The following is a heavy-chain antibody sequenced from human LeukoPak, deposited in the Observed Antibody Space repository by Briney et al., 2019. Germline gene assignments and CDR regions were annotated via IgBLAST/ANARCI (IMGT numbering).Heavy chain of an antibody. J-gene: IGHJ4*02. Sequence: PGGSLRLSCAASGFTFSSYAVSWVRQAPGKGLEWVSAISGSGGSTYYADSVKGRFTISRDNSKNTLYLQMNSLRAEDTAVYYCAKPTANYGDYYTGWGQGTLVTVSS. CDR2: ISGSGGST. CDR3: AKPTANYGDYYTG. V-gene: IGHV3-23*01. D-gene: IGHD4-17*01. CDR1: GFTFSSYA.